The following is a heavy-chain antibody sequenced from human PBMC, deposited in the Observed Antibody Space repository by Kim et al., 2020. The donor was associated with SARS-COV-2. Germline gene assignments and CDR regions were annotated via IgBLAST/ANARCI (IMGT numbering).Heavy chain of an antibody. J-gene: IGHJ3*02. CDR1: GFTFSSYG. CDR2: IWYDGSNK. CDR3: ARDFMSDSHAFDI. V-gene: IGHV3-33*01. D-gene: IGHD2-15*01. Sequence: GGSLRLSCAASGFTFSSYGMHWVRQAPGKGLEWVAVIWYDGSNKYYADSVKGRFTISRDNSKNTLYLQMNSLRAEDTAVYHCARDFMSDSHAFDIWGQGTMVTVSS.